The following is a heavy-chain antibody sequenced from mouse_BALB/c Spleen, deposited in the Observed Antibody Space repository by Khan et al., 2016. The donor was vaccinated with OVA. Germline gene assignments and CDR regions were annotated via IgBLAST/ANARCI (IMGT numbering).Heavy chain of an antibody. D-gene: IGHD2-14*01. CDR1: GYTFTEYT. V-gene: IGHV1-18*01. CDR3: ERGAYYRDDGYFDI. J-gene: IGHJ1*01. CDR2: IIPNNGGT. Sequence: VRLQQSGPELVKPGASVKISCKTSGYTFTEYTMHWVKQSHGKSLEWIGGIIPNNGGTNYNQKFMVKATLTVDKSSSTAYMELRSLTSEDSAVYYCERGAYYRDDGYFDIWGAGTTVTVSS.